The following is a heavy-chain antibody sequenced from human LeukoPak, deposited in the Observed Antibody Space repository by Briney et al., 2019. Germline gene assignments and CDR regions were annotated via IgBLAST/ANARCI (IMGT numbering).Heavy chain of an antibody. CDR1: GFTFSSYA. V-gene: IGHV3-23*01. D-gene: IGHD3-10*01. J-gene: IGHJ5*02. CDR3: TKVYWAGSKSSFYYHGSGSSKSNWFDP. Sequence: GGSLRLSCAASGFTFSSYAMSCVRQAPGKGLEWVSAISGSGGSTYYADSVKGRFTISRDNSKNTLYLQMNRLGAEATAVYYCTKVYWAGSKSSFYYHGSGSSKSNWFDPWGQGTLVTVSS. CDR2: ISGSGGST.